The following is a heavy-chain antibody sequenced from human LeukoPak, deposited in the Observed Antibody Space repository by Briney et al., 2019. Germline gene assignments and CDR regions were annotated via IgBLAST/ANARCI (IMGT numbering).Heavy chain of an antibody. CDR3: ATDEYDYGSGSYYYYYYGMDV. D-gene: IGHD3-10*01. Sequence: TSVRVSCKASVGTFSSYASSWVRQARGQGREWMGRIIPILGMSNYAQKFQARVTITADKSTNAANMHLSSLKAKETDVCYCATDEYDYGSGSYYYYYYGMDVWGQGTTVTVSS. CDR2: IIPILGMS. J-gene: IGHJ6*02. CDR1: VGTFSSYA. V-gene: IGHV1-69*04.